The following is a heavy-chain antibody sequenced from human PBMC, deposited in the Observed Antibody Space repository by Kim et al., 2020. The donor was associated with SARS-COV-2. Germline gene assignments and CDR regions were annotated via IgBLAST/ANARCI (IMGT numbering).Heavy chain of an antibody. J-gene: IGHJ4*02. CDR3: ARERHGRPFDS. CDR1: GDSVTSGGNY. Sequence: SETLSHTCTVSGDSVTSGGNYWTWIRHPPGKRLEWIGYIAYSGGTNYNPSLRSRVTISADTSKNQFSLNVTSVTAADTAVYYCARERHGRPFDSWGQGALVTVSS. D-gene: IGHD2-15*01. V-gene: IGHV4-61*08. CDR2: IAYSGGT.